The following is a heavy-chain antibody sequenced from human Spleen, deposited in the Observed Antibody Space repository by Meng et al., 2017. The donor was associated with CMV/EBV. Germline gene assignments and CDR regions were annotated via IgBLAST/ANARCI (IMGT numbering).Heavy chain of an antibody. J-gene: IGHJ4*02. CDR2: ISYDGSNK. CDR1: FSSYA. V-gene: IGHV3-30*04. D-gene: IGHD6-13*01. Sequence: FSSYAMHWVRQAPGKGLEWVAVISYDGSNKYYADSVKGRFTISRDNSKNTLYLQMNSLRAEDTAVYYCAGDRGYISNWYPRGDYFDYWGQGTLVTVSS. CDR3: AGDRGYISNWYPRGDYFDY.